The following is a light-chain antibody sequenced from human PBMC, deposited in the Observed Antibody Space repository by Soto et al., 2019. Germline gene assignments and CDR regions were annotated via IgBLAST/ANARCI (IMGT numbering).Light chain of an antibody. Sequence: QSSLAQPPSASGSPVQSVAISCTGTSSDVCGYNYFSWYQQHPGKAPKLMIYEVNKRPSGFPDRFSGSKSGKTASLTVSGLQAEDEADYYRSSYAGXSNVLGTGTKVXV. CDR1: SSDVCGYNY. V-gene: IGLV2-8*01. CDR2: EVN. CDR3: SSYAGXSNV. J-gene: IGLJ1*01.